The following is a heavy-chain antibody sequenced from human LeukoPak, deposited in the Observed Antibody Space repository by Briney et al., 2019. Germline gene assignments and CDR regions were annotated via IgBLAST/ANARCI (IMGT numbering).Heavy chain of an antibody. Sequence: NPSETLSLTCTVSGGSISSYYWSWIRQPAGKGLEWIGRIYTSGSTNYNPSLKSRVTMSVDTSKNQFSLKLSSVTAADTAVYYCARGGELVGHSSGWYVGYFDYWGQGTLVTVSS. CDR1: GGSISSYY. J-gene: IGHJ4*02. CDR3: ARGGELVGHSSGWYVGYFDY. D-gene: IGHD6-19*01. CDR2: IYTSGST. V-gene: IGHV4-4*07.